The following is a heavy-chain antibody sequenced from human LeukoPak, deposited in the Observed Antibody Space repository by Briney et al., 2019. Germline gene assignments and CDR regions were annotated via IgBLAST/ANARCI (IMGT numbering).Heavy chain of an antibody. CDR1: GFTLSNYD. V-gene: IGHV3-21*01. CDR3: ARADCSSSTCYLRRSWFDP. D-gene: IGHD2-2*01. J-gene: IGHJ5*02. CDR2: ISTSSRYI. Sequence: SGGSLRLSCAASGFTLSNYDMNWVRQAPGKGLEWVSSISTSSRYIYYKDSVRGRFTISRDDAKNSLHLEMNSLRAEDTAVYYCARADCSSSTCYLRRSWFDPWGQGTLVTVSS.